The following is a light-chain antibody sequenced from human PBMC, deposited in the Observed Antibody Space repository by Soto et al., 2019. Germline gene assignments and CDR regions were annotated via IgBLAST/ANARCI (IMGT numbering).Light chain of an antibody. V-gene: IGLV2-14*01. CDR2: EVS. CDR3: SSHTSRNTRA. CDR1: SSDVGAYDY. Sequence: QSVLTQPASVSGSPGQSIAISCTGTSSDVGAYDYVSWYQQHPGKAPKLMIYEVSNRPSGVSNRFSGSKSVNTATLTISGLQAEDEADYYCSSHTSRNTRAFGTGTKVTVL. J-gene: IGLJ1*01.